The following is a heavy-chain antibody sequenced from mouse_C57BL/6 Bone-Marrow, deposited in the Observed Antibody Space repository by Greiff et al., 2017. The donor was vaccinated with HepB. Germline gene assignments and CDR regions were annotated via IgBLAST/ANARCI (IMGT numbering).Heavy chain of an antibody. CDR1: GFTFSDFY. Sequence: EVKLMESGGGLVQSGRSLRLSCATSGFTFSDFYMEWVRQAPGKGLEWIAASRNKANDYTTEYSASVKGRFIVSRDTSQSLLYLQMNALRAEDTAIYYCARDALLLGYAMDYWGQGTSVTVSS. V-gene: IGHV7-1*01. D-gene: IGHD2-10*01. CDR3: ARDALLLGYAMDY. CDR2: SRNKANDYTT. J-gene: IGHJ4*01.